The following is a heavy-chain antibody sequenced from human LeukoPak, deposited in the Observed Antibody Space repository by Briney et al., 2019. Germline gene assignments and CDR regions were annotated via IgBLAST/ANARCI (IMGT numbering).Heavy chain of an antibody. D-gene: IGHD2-2*01. J-gene: IGHJ6*02. CDR3: ARYPQYCSSTSCYRYGMDV. V-gene: IGHV3-48*01. CDR2: ISSSSSTI. CDR1: GFTFSSYS. Sequence: GGSLRLSCAASGFTFSSYSMNWVRQAPGKGLEWVSYISSSSSTIYYADSVKGRFTISRDNAKNSLYLQMNSLRAEDTAVYYCARYPQYCSSTSCYRYGMDVWGQGTTVTVSS.